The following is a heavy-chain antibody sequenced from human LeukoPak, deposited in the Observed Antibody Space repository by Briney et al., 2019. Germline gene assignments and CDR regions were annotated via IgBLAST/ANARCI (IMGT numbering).Heavy chain of an antibody. D-gene: IGHD1-26*01. CDR1: GGIFSSYA. V-gene: IGHV1-69*05. J-gene: IGHJ5*02. CDR2: IIPIFGTA. CDR3: ARKFTGASSGYWFDP. Sequence: ASVKVSCKASGGIFSSYAISWVRQAPGQGLEWMGGIIPIFGTANYAQKFQGRVTITTDESTSTAYMELSSLRSEDTAVYYCARKFTGASSGYWFDPWGQGTLVTVSS.